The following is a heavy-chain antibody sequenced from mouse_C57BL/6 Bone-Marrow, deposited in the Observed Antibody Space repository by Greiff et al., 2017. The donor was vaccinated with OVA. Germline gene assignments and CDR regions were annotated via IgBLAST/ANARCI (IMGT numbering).Heavy chain of an antibody. J-gene: IGHJ3*01. Sequence: QVQLQQSGAELARPGASVKLSCKASGYTFTSYGISWVKQRTGQGLEWIGEIYPRSGNTYYNEKFKGKATLTADKSSSTAYMELRSLTSEDSAVYFCARGDYGNYVWFAYWGQGTLVTVSA. V-gene: IGHV1-81*01. CDR3: ARGDYGNYVWFAY. D-gene: IGHD2-1*01. CDR1: GYTFTSYG. CDR2: IYPRSGNT.